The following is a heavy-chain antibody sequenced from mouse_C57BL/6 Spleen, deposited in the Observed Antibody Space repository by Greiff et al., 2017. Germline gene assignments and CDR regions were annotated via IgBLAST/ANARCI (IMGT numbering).Heavy chain of an antibody. CDR3: ASGVGVPFAY. Sequence: QVQLQQPGAELVMPGASVKLSCKASGYTFTSYWMHWVKQRPGQGLEWIGEIDPSDSYTNYNQKFKGKSTLTVDKSSSTAYMQLSSLTSEDSAVYYCASGVGVPFAYWGQGTLVTVSA. J-gene: IGHJ3*01. D-gene: IGHD1-1*02. CDR2: IDPSDSYT. CDR1: GYTFTSYW. V-gene: IGHV1-69*01.